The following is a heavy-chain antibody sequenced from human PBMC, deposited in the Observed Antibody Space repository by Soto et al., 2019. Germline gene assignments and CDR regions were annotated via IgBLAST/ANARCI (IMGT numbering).Heavy chain of an antibody. V-gene: IGHV3-48*01. Sequence: PGGSLRLSCAASGFTFSSYSMNWVRQAPGKGLEWVSYISSSSSTIYYADSVKGRFTISRDNAKNSLYLQMNSLRAEDTAVYYCASEGSYYDFWSVYYTDYWGQGTLVTVSS. CDR1: GFTFSSYS. CDR2: ISSSSSTI. CDR3: ASEGSYYDFWSVYYTDY. J-gene: IGHJ4*02. D-gene: IGHD3-3*01.